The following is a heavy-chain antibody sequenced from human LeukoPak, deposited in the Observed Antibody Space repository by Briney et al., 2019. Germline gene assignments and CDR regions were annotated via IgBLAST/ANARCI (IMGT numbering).Heavy chain of an antibody. J-gene: IGHJ6*02. V-gene: IGHV5-51*01. CDR1: GYTFASYL. Sequence: GESLKISCKGSGYTFASYLIGWVRQIPGKGLEWMGIIYPGDSDTRYSPSFQGQVTISADKSISTAYLQWSSLKASDTAMYYCARQSYYYDSSGYYGMDVWGQGTTVTVSS. D-gene: IGHD3-22*01. CDR2: IYPGDSDT. CDR3: ARQSYYYDSSGYYGMDV.